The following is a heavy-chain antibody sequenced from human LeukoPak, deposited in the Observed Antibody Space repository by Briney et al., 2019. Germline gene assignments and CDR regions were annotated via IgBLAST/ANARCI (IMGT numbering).Heavy chain of an antibody. J-gene: IGHJ4*02. CDR2: ISHDVRNQ. Sequence: GTSLRLSCAPSGFYFNSYAIHWLPQAPGKRPDWVAVISHDVRNQWSADSVKSPFTVSTDDSKNTLYLEMNSLRLEDTAVYYCARNLAGVDFWGQGTLVSVSS. CDR1: GFYFNSYA. D-gene: IGHD3-3*02. CDR3: ARNLAGVDF. V-gene: IGHV3-30*01.